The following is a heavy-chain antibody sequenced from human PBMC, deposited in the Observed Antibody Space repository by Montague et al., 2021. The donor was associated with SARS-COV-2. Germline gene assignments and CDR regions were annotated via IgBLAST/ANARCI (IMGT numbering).Heavy chain of an antibody. D-gene: IGHD6-13*01. CDR3: AQGIGDSRSFLEF. Sequence: SLSLSCAASGFKFDDYTMHWVRQVPGKGLQWVSLISWDGTTTHYAESVEGRFTISRDNSISSLYLQMRSLRNDDTGLYYCAQGIGDSRSFLEFWGQGTLLTVSS. J-gene: IGHJ4*02. CDR1: GFKFDDYT. CDR2: ISWDGTTT. V-gene: IGHV3-43*01.